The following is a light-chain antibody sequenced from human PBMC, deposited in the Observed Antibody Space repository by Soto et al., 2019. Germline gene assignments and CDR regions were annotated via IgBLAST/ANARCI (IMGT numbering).Light chain of an antibody. Sequence: QLVLTQSPSASASLGASVKLTCTLSSGHSSYAIAWHQQQPKKGPRYLMKVNTDGSHNKGDGIPDRFSGSSSGAERYLTISSLQSEDEADYYCQTWGAGFSVVFGGGTKLTVL. CDR1: SGHSSYA. V-gene: IGLV4-69*01. J-gene: IGLJ2*01. CDR2: VNTDGSH. CDR3: QTWGAGFSVV.